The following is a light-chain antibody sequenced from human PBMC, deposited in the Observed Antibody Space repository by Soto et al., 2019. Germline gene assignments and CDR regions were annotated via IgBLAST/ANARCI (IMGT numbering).Light chain of an antibody. V-gene: IGKV3-20*01. CDR2: GVS. J-gene: IGKJ4*01. CDR3: QQYDKSPLT. Sequence: EIVLTQSPGILSLSPGERATLSCRASQSVSNSHLAWHQQKPGQAPRLLIFGVSSRAAGIPDRFSGSGSGTDFTLTISRLEPEDYAVYYCQQYDKSPLTFGGGTKVDIK. CDR1: QSVSNSH.